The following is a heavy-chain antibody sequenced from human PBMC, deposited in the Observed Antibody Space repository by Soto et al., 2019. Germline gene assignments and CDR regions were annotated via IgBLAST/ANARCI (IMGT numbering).Heavy chain of an antibody. CDR3: ARGGYCSSTSCYMVY. CDR2: IIPILGIA. Sequence: QVQLVQSGAEVKKPGSSVKVSGKASEGTFSGYTISWVRQALGQGLEWMGRIIPILGIANYAQKFQGRVTITADKSTSTAYMELSSLRSEDTAVYYCARGGYCSSTSCYMVYWGQGTLVTVSS. D-gene: IGHD2-2*02. CDR1: EGTFSGYT. J-gene: IGHJ4*02. V-gene: IGHV1-69*02.